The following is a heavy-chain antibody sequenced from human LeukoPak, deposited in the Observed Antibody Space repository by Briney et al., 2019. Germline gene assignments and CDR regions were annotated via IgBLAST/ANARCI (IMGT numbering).Heavy chain of an antibody. CDR3: AKYYSSGYSHHFDY. D-gene: IGHD3-22*01. V-gene: IGHV3-23*01. J-gene: IGHJ4*02. Sequence: PGGSLRLSCAASGFTFSSYAMSWVRQAPGKGLEWVSAISGSGGSTYYADSVKGRFTISRDNSKNTLYLQMNSLRAEDTAVYHCAKYYSSGYSHHFDYWGQGTLVTVSS. CDR1: GFTFSSYA. CDR2: ISGSGGST.